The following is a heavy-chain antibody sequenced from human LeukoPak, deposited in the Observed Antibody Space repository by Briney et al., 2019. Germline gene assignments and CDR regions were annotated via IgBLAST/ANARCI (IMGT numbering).Heavy chain of an antibody. J-gene: IGHJ3*02. D-gene: IGHD4-17*01. CDR2: IYYSGST. CDR1: GGSISSYY. Sequence: TETLSLTCTVSGGSISSYYWSWIRQPPGKGLEWIGYIYYSGSTNYNPSLKSRVTISVDTSKNQFSLKLSSVTAADTAVYYCARDATVTPGAFDIWGQGTMVTVSS. V-gene: IGHV4-59*01. CDR3: ARDATVTPGAFDI.